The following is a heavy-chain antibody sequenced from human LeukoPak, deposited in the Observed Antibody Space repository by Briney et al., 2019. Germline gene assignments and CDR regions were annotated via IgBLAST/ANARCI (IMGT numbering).Heavy chain of an antibody. CDR3: ARVFPAVVVVAATGNVFDY. CDR1: GGSFSGYY. Sequence: PSETLSLTCAVYGGSFSGYYWSWIRQPPGKGLEWIGEINHSGSTNYNPSLKSRVTISVDTSKNQFSLKLCSVTAADTAVYYCARVFPAVVVVAATGNVFDYWGQGTLVTVSS. CDR2: INHSGST. D-gene: IGHD2-15*01. V-gene: IGHV4-34*01. J-gene: IGHJ4*02.